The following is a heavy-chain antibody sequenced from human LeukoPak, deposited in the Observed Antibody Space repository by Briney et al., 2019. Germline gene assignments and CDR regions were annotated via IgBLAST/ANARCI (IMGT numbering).Heavy chain of an antibody. V-gene: IGHV1-2*02. CDR1: GYKFTKFY. J-gene: IGHJ4*02. Sequence: ASVKVSCKATGYKFTKFYMHWVRQAPGQGLEWMGWINPNSGGTNYAQKFQGRVTMTRDTSISTAYMELSRLRSDDTAVYYCARDRWGLLWFGELWSWGQGTLVTVSS. CDR3: ARDRWGLLWFGELWS. CDR2: INPNSGGT. D-gene: IGHD3-10*01.